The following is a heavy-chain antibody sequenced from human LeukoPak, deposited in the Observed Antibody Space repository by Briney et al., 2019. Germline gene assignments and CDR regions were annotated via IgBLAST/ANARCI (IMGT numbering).Heavy chain of an antibody. CDR3: ARDRDGGNSFAFDI. CDR2: ISSSSYI. D-gene: IGHD4-23*01. Sequence: AGGSLRLSCAASGFTFSSYSMNWVRQAPGKGLEWVSSISSSSYIYYADSVKGRFTISRDNAKNSLYLQMNSLRAEDTAVYYCARDRDGGNSFAFDIWGQGTMVTVSS. CDR1: GFTFSSYS. J-gene: IGHJ3*02. V-gene: IGHV3-21*01.